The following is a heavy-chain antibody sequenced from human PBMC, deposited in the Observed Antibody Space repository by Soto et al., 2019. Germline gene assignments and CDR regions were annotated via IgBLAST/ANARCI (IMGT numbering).Heavy chain of an antibody. CDR2: MNPNSGNT. Sequence: APVKVCCKASRYTFTSYDINWVRQATGQGLEWMGWMNPNSGNTGYAQKFQGRVTMTRNTSISTAYMELSSLRSEDTAVYYCARERSYGMDVWGQGTTVTVSS. V-gene: IGHV1-8*01. CDR1: RYTFTSYD. J-gene: IGHJ6*02. CDR3: ARERSYGMDV.